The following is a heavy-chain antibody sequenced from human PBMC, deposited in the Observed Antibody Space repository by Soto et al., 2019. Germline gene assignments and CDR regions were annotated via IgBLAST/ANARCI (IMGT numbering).Heavy chain of an antibody. J-gene: IGHJ2*01. CDR3: ARVWGSSWGKYWYFDL. CDR2: ISAYNGNT. Sequence: ASVKVSCTASGYTFASYGISWVRQAPGQGLEWMGWISAYNGNTNYAQKLQGRVTMTTDTSTSTAYMELRSLRSDDTAVYYCARVWGSSWGKYWYFDLWGRGTLVTVSS. CDR1: GYTFASYG. D-gene: IGHD6-13*01. V-gene: IGHV1-18*01.